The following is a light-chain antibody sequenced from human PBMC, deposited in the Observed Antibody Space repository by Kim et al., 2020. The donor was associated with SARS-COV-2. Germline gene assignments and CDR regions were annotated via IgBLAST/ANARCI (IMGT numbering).Light chain of an antibody. Sequence: EIVLTQSPATLSVSPGERATLSCTASQSVSSRLAWYQQKPGQAPRLLIYDASTRATGIPARFSGGGSGTEFTLTISSLQSEDFAVYYCHQYNSWRMFGQGTKVDIK. J-gene: IGKJ1*01. CDR1: QSVSSR. V-gene: IGKV3-15*01. CDR2: DAS. CDR3: HQYNSWRM.